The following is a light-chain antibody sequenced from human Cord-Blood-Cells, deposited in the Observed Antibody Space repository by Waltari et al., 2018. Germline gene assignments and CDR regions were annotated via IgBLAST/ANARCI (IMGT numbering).Light chain of an antibody. Sequence: EIVLTQSPATLSLSPGERATLSCRASRSVSSYLAWYQQKPGQAPRLLIYDASNRATGIPARFSGSGSGTDFTLTISSLEPEEFAVYYCQQRSNWPWTFGQGTKVEIK. CDR3: QQRSNWPWT. CDR2: DAS. CDR1: RSVSSY. V-gene: IGKV3-11*01. J-gene: IGKJ1*01.